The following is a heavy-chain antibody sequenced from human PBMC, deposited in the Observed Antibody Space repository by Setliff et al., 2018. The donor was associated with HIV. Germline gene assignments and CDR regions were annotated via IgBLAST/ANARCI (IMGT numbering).Heavy chain of an antibody. V-gene: IGHV7-4-1*02. CDR2: INTNSWIP. J-gene: IGHJ6*03. Sequence: ASVKVSCKASGYSFSRFSINWVRQAPGQGLEWMGWINTNSWIPTYAQGFTGRFVFSLDTTVRTAYLEISDLRADDTGVYYCARDSSEYFDFSSGDFHYMDVWGKETTVTVSS. D-gene: IGHD3-3*01. CDR3: ARDSSEYFDFSSGDFHYMDV. CDR1: GYSFSRFS.